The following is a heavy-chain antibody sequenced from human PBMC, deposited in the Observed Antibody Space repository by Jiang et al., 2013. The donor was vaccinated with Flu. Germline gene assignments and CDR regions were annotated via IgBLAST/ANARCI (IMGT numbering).Heavy chain of an antibody. D-gene: IGHD6-13*01. V-gene: IGHV1-69*01. CDR1: GGTFSHYA. Sequence: GAEVKKPGSSVKVSCKASGGTFSHYAISWVRQAPGQGLEWMGGIIPIVGTAKYAQRFQGRLTISAHESTRTADIELSSLTSDDTAVYYCARGSQAADYYYGMDVWGQGTTVTVS. J-gene: IGHJ6*02. CDR3: ARGSQAADYYYGMDV. CDR2: IIPIVGTA.